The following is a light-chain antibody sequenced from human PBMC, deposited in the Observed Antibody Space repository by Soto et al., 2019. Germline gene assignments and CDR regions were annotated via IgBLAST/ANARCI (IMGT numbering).Light chain of an antibody. V-gene: IGKV1-6*01. J-gene: IGKJ5*01. CDR2: DAS. CDR1: QSIGDS. Sequence: IQITHSPSSLSASVGARVPITCRASQSIGDSLAWYQQKPGKAPKLLIYDASSLQSGVPSRFSGSGSGTDFTLTISSLQPEDFATYYCLQDYNFPLTFGQGTRLEIK. CDR3: LQDYNFPLT.